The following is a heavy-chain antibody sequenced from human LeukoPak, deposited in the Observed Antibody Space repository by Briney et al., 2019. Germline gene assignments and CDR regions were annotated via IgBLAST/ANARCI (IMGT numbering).Heavy chain of an antibody. Sequence: NPSETLSLTCAVSVYSLSSGYYWAWIRQPPGKGLEWIGSIYHSGSTHYNPSLKSRVTISVDTSKSHFSLKLSSVTAADTAVSYCERNSRSGYFDYWGQGTLVTVSS. CDR3: ERNSRSGYFDY. CDR1: VYSLSSGYY. CDR2: IYHSGST. J-gene: IGHJ4*02. V-gene: IGHV4-38-2*01. D-gene: IGHD6-6*01.